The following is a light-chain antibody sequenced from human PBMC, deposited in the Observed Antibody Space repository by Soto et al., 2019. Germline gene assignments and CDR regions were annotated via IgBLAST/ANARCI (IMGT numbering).Light chain of an antibody. CDR3: ISYTSSSSVV. V-gene: IGLV2-14*03. J-gene: IGLJ2*01. CDR1: SSDVGGYDS. CDR2: DVS. Sequence: QSALTQPASVSGSPGQSLTISCTGTSSDVGGYDSVSWYQHHPGKAPRLMIYDVSNRPSGISNRFSASKSGNTASLTISGLRAEDEANYYCISYTSSSSVVFGGGTKLTVL.